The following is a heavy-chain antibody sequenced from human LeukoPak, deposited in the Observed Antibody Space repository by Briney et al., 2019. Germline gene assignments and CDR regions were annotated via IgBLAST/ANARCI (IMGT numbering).Heavy chain of an antibody. CDR1: GFTFSSYW. V-gene: IGHV3-21*05. CDR2: ISSSSSYT. CDR3: ARAVGADYFDY. J-gene: IGHJ4*02. Sequence: GGSLRVSCAASGFTFSSYWMSWVRQAPGKGLEWVSYISSSSSYTNYADSVKGRFTISRDNAKNSLYLQMNSLRAEDTAVYYCARAVGADYFDYWGQGTLVTVSS. D-gene: IGHD2-15*01.